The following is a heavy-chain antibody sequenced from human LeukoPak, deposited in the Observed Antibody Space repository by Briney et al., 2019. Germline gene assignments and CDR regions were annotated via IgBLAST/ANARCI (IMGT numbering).Heavy chain of an antibody. Sequence: SETLSLTCTVSGGSISSYYWSWIRQPPGKGLEWIGYIYYSGSTNYNPFLKSRVTISVDTSKNQFSLKLSSVTAADTAVYYCARAGSIPPDYFDYWGQGTLVTVSS. CDR3: ARAGSIPPDYFDY. D-gene: IGHD4-11*01. CDR1: GGSISSYY. J-gene: IGHJ4*02. V-gene: IGHV4-59*01. CDR2: IYYSGST.